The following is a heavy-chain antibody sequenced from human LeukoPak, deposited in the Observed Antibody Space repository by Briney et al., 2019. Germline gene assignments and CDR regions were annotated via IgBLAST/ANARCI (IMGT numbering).Heavy chain of an antibody. J-gene: IGHJ6*03. Sequence: PGGTLRLSCAASGFTFSIHGMNWVRQAPGKGLEWVANIKQDGSEKYYVDSVKGRFTISRDNAKNSLYLQMNSLRAEDTAVYYCARECGYYDFWSGYSSWHYYYYYMDVWGKGTTVTVSS. CDR1: GFTFSIHG. CDR3: ARECGYYDFWSGYSSWHYYYYYMDV. CDR2: IKQDGSEK. V-gene: IGHV3-7*01. D-gene: IGHD3-3*01.